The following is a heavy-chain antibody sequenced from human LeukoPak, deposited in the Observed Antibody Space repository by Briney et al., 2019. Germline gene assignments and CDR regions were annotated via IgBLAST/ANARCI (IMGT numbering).Heavy chain of an antibody. CDR1: GFTFSSYA. V-gene: IGHV3-30-3*01. D-gene: IGHD6-19*01. CDR2: ISYDGSNK. Sequence: GRSLRLSCAASGFTFSSYAMHWVRQAPGKGLEWVAVISYDGSNKYYADSVKGRFTISRVNSKNTLYLQMNSLRAEDTAVYYCARDEQWLAQDWGQGTLVTVSS. J-gene: IGHJ4*02. CDR3: ARDEQWLAQD.